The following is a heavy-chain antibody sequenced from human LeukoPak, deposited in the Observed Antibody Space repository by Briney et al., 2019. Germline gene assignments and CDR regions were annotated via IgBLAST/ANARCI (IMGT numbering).Heavy chain of an antibody. V-gene: IGHV5-10-1*01. J-gene: IGHJ4*02. CDR3: ARGYHSPSY. CDR1: GYTFTTYW. Sequence: GESLKIPCTGSGYTFTTYWINWVRQMPGKGLEWMGKIDPSDSYTKYSPSFQGHVTITADKSTSTAYLQWSSLKASDTAMYYCARGYHSPSYWGQGTLVTVSS. CDR2: IDPSDSYT. D-gene: IGHD3-22*01.